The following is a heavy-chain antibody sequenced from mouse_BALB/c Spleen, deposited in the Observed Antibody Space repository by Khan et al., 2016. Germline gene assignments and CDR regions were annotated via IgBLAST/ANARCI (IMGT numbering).Heavy chain of an antibody. Sequence: QVQLQQSGAELMKPGASVKISCKATGYTFSNYWIEWVKQRPGHGLEWIGDILPGNANSNYNENLTGKATLTADTSSNTAYMQLSSLTSEDSAVYYCARAWYSMDYWGQGTSVTVSS. CDR3: ARAWYSMDY. V-gene: IGHV1-9*01. CDR2: ILPGNANS. J-gene: IGHJ4*01. CDR1: GYTFSNYW.